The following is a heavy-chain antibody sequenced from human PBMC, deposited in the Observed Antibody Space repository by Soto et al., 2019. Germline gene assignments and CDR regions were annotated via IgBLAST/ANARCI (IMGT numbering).Heavy chain of an antibody. D-gene: IGHD3-10*02. J-gene: IGHJ6*02. CDR1: GDTFSSYA. V-gene: IGHV1-69*13. Sequence: SVKVSCKASGDTFSSYAISWVRQAPGKGLEWMGKITPTFGRTNYAQKFQGRLTISADDSTSTAYMELSSLLSEDTAVYYCARDPLSSFAMDVWGQGTTVTVSS. CDR3: ARDPLSSFAMDV. CDR2: ITPTFGRT.